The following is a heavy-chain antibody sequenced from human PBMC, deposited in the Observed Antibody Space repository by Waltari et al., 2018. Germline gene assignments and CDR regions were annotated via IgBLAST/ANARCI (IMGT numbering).Heavy chain of an antibody. D-gene: IGHD3-3*01. Sequence: QVQLQQWGAGLLKPSETLSLTCAVYGGSFSGYYWSWIRQPPGKGLEWIGEINHSGRTNYTPALTRRVTISVDTSKNQFSLKLSSVTAADTAVYYCASSSGGPFDYWGQGTLVTVSS. CDR2: INHSGRT. CDR3: ASSSGGPFDY. V-gene: IGHV4-34*01. CDR1: GGSFSGYY. J-gene: IGHJ4*02.